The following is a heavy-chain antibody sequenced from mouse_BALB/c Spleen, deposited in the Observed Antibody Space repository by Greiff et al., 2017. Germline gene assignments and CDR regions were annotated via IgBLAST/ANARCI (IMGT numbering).Heavy chain of an antibody. D-gene: IGHD1-1*01. J-gene: IGHJ1*01. V-gene: IGHV1S132*01. CDR1: GYIFTSYW. Sequence: VQLQESGAELVRPGASVKLSCKTSGYIFTSYWIHWVKQRSGQGLEWIARIYPGTGSTYYNEKFKGKATLTTDKSASTAYMQRRSLKSEDSAVYFCARDSSSGDLEVWGAGTTVTVSS. CDR3: ARDSSSGDLEV. CDR2: IYPGTGST.